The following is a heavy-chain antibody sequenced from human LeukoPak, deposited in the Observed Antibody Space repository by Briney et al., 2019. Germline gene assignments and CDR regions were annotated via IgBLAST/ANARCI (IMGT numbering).Heavy chain of an antibody. J-gene: IGHJ4*02. CDR2: MSYSGST. CDR3: ARGSSTGTTRLDY. CDR1: GGSIGSSSYY. Sequence: SETLSLTCTVSGGSIGSSSYYWGWIRQPPGKGLEWIGSMSYSGSTYHSPSLKSRVTMSLDTSRNQSSLKLRSVTAADTAVYYCARGSSTGTTRLDYWGQGTLVTVSS. V-gene: IGHV4-39*01. D-gene: IGHD1-1*01.